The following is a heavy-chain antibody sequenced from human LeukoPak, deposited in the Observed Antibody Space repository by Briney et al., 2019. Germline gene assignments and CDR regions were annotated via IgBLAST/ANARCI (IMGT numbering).Heavy chain of an antibody. CDR1: GDSISSGGYS. J-gene: IGHJ5*02. V-gene: IGHV4-30-4*07. D-gene: IGHD3-22*01. CDR2: IHDSGST. CDR3: ARLYYYDSRGLRPFDP. Sequence: SETLSLTCVVSGDSISSGGYSWSWIRQTPGKGLEWIAYIHDSGSTYNNPSLKSRLSISIDTSKNQFSLKLNSVTAADTAVYFCARLYYYDSRGLRPFDPWGQGTLVTVSS.